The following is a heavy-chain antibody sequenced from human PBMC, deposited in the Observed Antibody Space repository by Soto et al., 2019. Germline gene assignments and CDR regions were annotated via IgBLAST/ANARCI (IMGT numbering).Heavy chain of an antibody. CDR3: AKERPRITMIVVVNPGSPVDY. CDR2: ISGSGGST. V-gene: IGHV3-23*01. CDR1: GFTFSSYA. D-gene: IGHD3-22*01. Sequence: EVQLLESGGGLVQPGGSLRLSCAASGFTFSSYAMSWVRQAPGKGLEWGSAISGSGGSTYYADSVKGRFTISRDNSKNTLYLQINSLRAEDTAVYYCAKERPRITMIVVVNPGSPVDYWGQGTLVTVSS. J-gene: IGHJ4*02.